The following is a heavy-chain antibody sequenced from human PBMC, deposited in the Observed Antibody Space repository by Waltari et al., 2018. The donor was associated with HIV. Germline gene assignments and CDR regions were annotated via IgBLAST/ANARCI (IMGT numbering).Heavy chain of an antibody. Sequence: EVQLVQSGEEVKKPGESLKISCKGSGYSFTSSWIGWVRQMPGKGLEWMGIIYPGDSDTRYSPSFQGQVTISADKSISTAFLQWTSLKASDTAMYYYARTDRWLRPDYWGQGTLVTVSS. J-gene: IGHJ4*02. CDR1: GYSFTSSW. CDR2: IYPGDSDT. V-gene: IGHV5-51*03. CDR3: ARTDRWLRPDY. D-gene: IGHD5-18*01.